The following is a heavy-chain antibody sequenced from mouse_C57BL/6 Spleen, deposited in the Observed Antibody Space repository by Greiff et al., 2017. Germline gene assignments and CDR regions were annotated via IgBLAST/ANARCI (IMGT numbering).Heavy chain of an antibody. CDR1: GFTFSDYG. CDR3: ARPYYGSLYFYY. V-gene: IGHV5-17*01. J-gene: IGHJ2*01. D-gene: IGHD2-9*01. Sequence: EVQLVESGGGLVKPGGSLKLSCAASGFTFSDYGMHWVRQAPEKGLEWVAYISSGNSTIYYADTVKGRFTISRDNAKNTLFLQMTSLRSEDTAMDYCARPYYGSLYFYYWGQGTTLTVSS. CDR2: ISSGNSTI.